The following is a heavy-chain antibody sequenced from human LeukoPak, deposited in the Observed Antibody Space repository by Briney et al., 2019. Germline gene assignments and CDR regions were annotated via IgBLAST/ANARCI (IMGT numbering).Heavy chain of an antibody. CDR1: GGSISSSSYY. CDR3: ARDRISRGHTDY. V-gene: IGHV4-39*07. D-gene: IGHD2/OR15-2a*01. Sequence: PSETLSLTCTVSGGSISSSSYYWGWIRQPPGKGLEWIGSIYYSGSTYYNPSLKSRVTISVDTSKNQFSLKLSSETAADTAVYYCARDRISRGHTDYWGQGTLATVSS. J-gene: IGHJ4*02. CDR2: IYYSGST.